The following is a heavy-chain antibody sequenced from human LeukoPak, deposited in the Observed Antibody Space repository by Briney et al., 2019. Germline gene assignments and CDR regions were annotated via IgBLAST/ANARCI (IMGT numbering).Heavy chain of an antibody. CDR2: ISYDGSNK. V-gene: IGHV3-30-3*01. CDR1: GFTFSSYA. Sequence: PGGSLRLSCAASGFTFSSYAMHWVRQAPGRGLEWVAVISYDGSNKYYADSVKGRFTISRDNSKNTLYLQMNSLRAEDTAVYYCAKTGGGQWFTFSCLDYWGQGTLVTVSS. CDR3: AKTGGGQWFTFSCLDY. D-gene: IGHD3-22*01. J-gene: IGHJ4*02.